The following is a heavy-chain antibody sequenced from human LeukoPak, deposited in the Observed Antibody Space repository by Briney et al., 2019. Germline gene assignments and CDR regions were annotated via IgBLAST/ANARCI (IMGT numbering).Heavy chain of an antibody. CDR1: GFTFSSYA. J-gene: IGHJ6*02. D-gene: IGHD2-2*01. CDR2: ISGSGGST. V-gene: IGHV3-23*01. Sequence: GGSLRLSCAASGFTFSSYAMSWVRQAPGKGLEWVSAISGSGGSTYYADSVKGQFTISRDNSKNTLYLQMNSLRAEDTAVYYCARDPPILGLVGGMDVWGQGTTVTVSS. CDR3: ARDPPILGLVGGMDV.